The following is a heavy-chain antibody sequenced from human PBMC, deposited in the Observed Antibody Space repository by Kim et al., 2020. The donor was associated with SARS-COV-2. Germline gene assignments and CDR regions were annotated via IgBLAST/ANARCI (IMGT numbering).Heavy chain of an antibody. Sequence: GGSLRLSCAASGFTFSSYGMHWVRQAPGKGLEWVAVISYDGSNKYYADSVKGRFTISRDNSKNTLYLQMNSLRAEDTAVYYCAKDGVGSSKPGYWGQGTL. J-gene: IGHJ4*02. D-gene: IGHD6-13*01. CDR2: ISYDGSNK. CDR1: GFTFSSYG. V-gene: IGHV3-30*18. CDR3: AKDGVGSSKPGY.